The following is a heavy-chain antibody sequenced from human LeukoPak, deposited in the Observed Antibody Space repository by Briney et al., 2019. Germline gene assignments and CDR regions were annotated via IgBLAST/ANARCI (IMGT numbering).Heavy chain of an antibody. CDR3: ARSHRGLGELSLSP. CDR2: ISWNSGSI. CDR1: GFTFDDYA. V-gene: IGHV3-9*01. Sequence: GGSLRLSCAASGFTFDDYAMHWVRQAPGKGLEWVSGISWNSGSIGYADSVKGRFTISRDNSKNTLYLQMNSLRVEDTAVYYCARSHRGLGELSLSPWGQGTLVTVSS. D-gene: IGHD3-16*02. J-gene: IGHJ5*02.